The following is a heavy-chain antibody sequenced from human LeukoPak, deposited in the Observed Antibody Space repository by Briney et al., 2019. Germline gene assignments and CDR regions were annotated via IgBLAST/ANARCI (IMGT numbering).Heavy chain of an antibody. CDR1: GFTFSSYS. D-gene: IGHD1-26*01. J-gene: IGHJ4*02. CDR2: ISRSSRTI. Sequence: GSLRLSCAASGFTFSSYSMNWVRQAPGKGLEWVSFISRSSRTIYYADSVKGRFTISRDNAKNSLCLQMNSLRDEDTAVYYCARDSGSYSFDYWGQGTLLTVSS. V-gene: IGHV3-48*02. CDR3: ARDSGSYSFDY.